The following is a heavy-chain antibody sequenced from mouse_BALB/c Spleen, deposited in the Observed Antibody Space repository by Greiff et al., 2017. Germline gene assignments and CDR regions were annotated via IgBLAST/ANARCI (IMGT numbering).Heavy chain of an antibody. D-gene: IGHD2-4*01. CDR2: ILPGSGST. J-gene: IGHJ2*01. V-gene: IGHV1-9*01. Sequence: VQVVESGAELMKPGASVKISCKATGYTFSSYWIEWVKQRPGHGLEWIGEILPGSGSTNYNEKFKGKATFTADTSSNTAYMQLSSLTSEDSAVYYGARGDYDYWGQGTTLTVSS. CDR3: ARGDYDY. CDR1: GYTFSSYW.